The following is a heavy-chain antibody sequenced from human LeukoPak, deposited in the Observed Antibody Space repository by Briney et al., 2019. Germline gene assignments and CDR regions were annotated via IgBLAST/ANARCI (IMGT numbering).Heavy chain of an antibody. Sequence: PSETLSLTCTVSGGSISSSSYYWGWIRQPPGKGLEWIGSIYYSGSTYYNPSLKSRVTISVDTSKNQFSLKLSSVTAADTAVHYCARCLGHYYDCSCYYYPAYWGQGTLVTVSS. V-gene: IGHV4-39*01. CDR1: GGSISSSSYY. CDR3: ARCLGHYYDCSCYYYPAY. J-gene: IGHJ4*02. CDR2: IYYSGST. D-gene: IGHD3-22*01.